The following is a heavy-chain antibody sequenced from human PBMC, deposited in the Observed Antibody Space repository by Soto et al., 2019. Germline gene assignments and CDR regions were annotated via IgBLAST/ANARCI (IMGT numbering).Heavy chain of an antibody. CDR2: INPNLGIA. V-gene: IGHV1-69*04. D-gene: IGHD6-19*01. CDR1: GYTFTSYG. CDR3: ARELVSVAGNGY. Sequence: GASVKVSCKASGYTFTSYGLSWVRQAPGQGLEWMGRINPNLGIANYAQKFQGRVTITADKSTSTAYMELSSLRSEDTAVYYCARELVSVAGNGYWGQGTLVTVSS. J-gene: IGHJ4*02.